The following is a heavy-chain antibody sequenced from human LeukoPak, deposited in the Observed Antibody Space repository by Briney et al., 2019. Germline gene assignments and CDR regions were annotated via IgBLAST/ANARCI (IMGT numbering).Heavy chain of an antibody. CDR1: GGSISSYY. Sequence: SETLSLTCTVSGGSISSYYWSWIRQPPGKGLEWIGYIDYSGSTNYNPSLMSGVTISVDTTKTQFSLKLNSVTAADTAVYYCTIDEDGSATYHVFGLDPWSQGTLATVSS. CDR3: TIDEDGSATYHVFGLDP. CDR2: IDYSGST. J-gene: IGHJ5*02. D-gene: IGHD3-10*01. V-gene: IGHV4-59*01.